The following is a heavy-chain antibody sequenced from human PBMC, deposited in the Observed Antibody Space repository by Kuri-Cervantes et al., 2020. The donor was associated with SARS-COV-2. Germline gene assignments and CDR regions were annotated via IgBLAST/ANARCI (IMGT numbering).Heavy chain of an antibody. V-gene: IGHV3-23*01. CDR2: ISGRGGST. J-gene: IGHJ1*01. D-gene: IGHD3-3*01. CDR3: ARGPTYYDFWSGYYTGEYFQH. Sequence: GESLKISCAASGFTFNTYAMSWVRQAPGKGLEWVSGISGRGGSTYYADSVKGRFTISRDNSNNTLYLQMNSLRAEDTAVYYCARGPTYYDFWSGYYTGEYFQHWGQGTLVTVSS. CDR1: GFTFNTYA.